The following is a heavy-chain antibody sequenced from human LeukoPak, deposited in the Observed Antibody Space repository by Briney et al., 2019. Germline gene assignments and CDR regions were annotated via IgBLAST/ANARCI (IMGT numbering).Heavy chain of an antibody. CDR3: ARGTSSVRRYFDWFWATPTTSFQDDY. CDR2: MNPNSGNT. J-gene: IGHJ4*02. CDR1: GYTFTSYD. D-gene: IGHD3-9*01. V-gene: IGHV1-8*01. Sequence: ASVKVSCKASGYTFTSYDINWVRQAPGQGLEWMGWMNPNSGNTGYAQKFQGRVTMTRNTSISTAYMELSSLRSEDTAVYYCARGTSSVRRYFDWFWATPTTSFQDDYWGQGTLVTVSS.